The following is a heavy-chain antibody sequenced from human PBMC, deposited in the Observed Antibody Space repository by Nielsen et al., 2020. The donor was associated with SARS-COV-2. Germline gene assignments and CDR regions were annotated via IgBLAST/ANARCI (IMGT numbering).Heavy chain of an antibody. CDR3: VDSSGYADAFDI. CDR1: GYTFTSYG. CDR2: ISAYNGNT. D-gene: IGHD3-22*01. V-gene: IGHV1-18*01. J-gene: IGHJ3*02. Sequence: ASVKVSCKASGYTFTSYGISWVRQAPGQGLEWMGWISAYNGNTNYAQKLQGRVTMTTDTSTSTAYMELRSLRSDDTAVNYCVDSSGYADAFDIWGQGTMVTVSS.